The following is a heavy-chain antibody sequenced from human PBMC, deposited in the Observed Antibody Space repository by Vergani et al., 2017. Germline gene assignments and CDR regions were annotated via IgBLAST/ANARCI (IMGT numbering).Heavy chain of an antibody. CDR1: GYSFTSYW. CDR2: IYPGDSDT. D-gene: IGHD4-17*01. CDR3: ARAPGDYDSNWFDP. J-gene: IGHJ5*02. V-gene: IGHV5-51*01. Sequence: VQLVPSGAEVKKPGESLKISCKGSGYSFTSYWIGWVRQVPGKGLEWMGIIYPGDSDTRYSPSFPGHVTISADKSISTAYLQWSSLKASDTARYYCARAPGDYDSNWFDPWGQGTLVTVSS.